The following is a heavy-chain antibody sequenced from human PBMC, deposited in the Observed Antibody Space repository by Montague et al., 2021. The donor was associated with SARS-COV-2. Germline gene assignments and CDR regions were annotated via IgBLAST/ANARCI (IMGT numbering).Heavy chain of an antibody. CDR3: SRGMITGNDFDY. D-gene: IGHD1-20*01. CDR1: GGSLSGYY. CDR2: INHSGST. V-gene: IGHV4-34*01. Sequence: SETLSLSCAVYGGSLSGYYWSWIRQPPGKGLEWIGEINHSGSTNYNPSHKSRVTISVDTSKYQFSLKLSSVTAADTAVYYCSRGMITGNDFDYWGQGTLVTVSS. J-gene: IGHJ4*02.